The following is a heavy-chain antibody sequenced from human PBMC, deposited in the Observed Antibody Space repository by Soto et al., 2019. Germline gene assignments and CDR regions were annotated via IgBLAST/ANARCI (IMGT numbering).Heavy chain of an antibody. V-gene: IGHV4-4*07. CDR3: ARACSSNSCYDVFDY. CDR2: IYTSGST. CDR1: GGSISSYY. J-gene: IGHJ4*02. Sequence: SETLSLTCTVSGGSISSYYWSWIRQPAGKGLEWIGRIYTSGSTNYNPSLKSRVTMSVDTTKNQFSLKLSSVTAADTAVYYCARACSSNSCYDVFDYWGQGTLVTVSS. D-gene: IGHD2-2*01.